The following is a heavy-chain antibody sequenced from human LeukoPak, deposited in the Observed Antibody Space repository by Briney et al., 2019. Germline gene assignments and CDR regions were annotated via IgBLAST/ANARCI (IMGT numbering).Heavy chain of an antibody. V-gene: IGHV4-59*01. D-gene: IGHD2-15*01. CDR1: GGSISSYY. CDR2: IYNSGST. CDR3: ARDSGGSFDY. J-gene: IGHJ4*02. Sequence: SETLSLTCTVSGGSISSYYWSWIRQPPGKGLEWIGNIYNSGSTNYNPSLKSRVTISKDTSKNQFSLKLSSVTAADTAVYYCARDSGGSFDYWGQGTLVTVSS.